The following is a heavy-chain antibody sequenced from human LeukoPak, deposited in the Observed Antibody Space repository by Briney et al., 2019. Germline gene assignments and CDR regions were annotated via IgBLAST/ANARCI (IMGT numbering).Heavy chain of an antibody. V-gene: IGHV4-30-4*07. CDR3: GRATSGYFDY. Sequence: SETLSLTCAVSGGSISSGGYSWSWIRQPPGKGLEWIGYIYYSGSTYYNPSPKSRVTISVDTSKNQFSLRLNSVTAADTAVYYCGRATSGYFDYWGQGSLVTVSS. J-gene: IGHJ4*02. CDR2: IYYSGST. CDR1: GGSISSGGYS.